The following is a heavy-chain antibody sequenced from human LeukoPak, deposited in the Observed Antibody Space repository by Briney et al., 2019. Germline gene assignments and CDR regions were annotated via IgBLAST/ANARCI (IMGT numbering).Heavy chain of an antibody. CDR3: ASVASDFWSGYYSNNWFDP. J-gene: IGHJ5*02. D-gene: IGHD3-3*01. CDR1: GGSFSGYY. CDR2: INHSGST. Sequence: SETLSLTCAVYGGSFSGYYWSWIRQPPGKGLEWIGEINHSGSTNYNPSLKSRVTISVDTSKNQFSLKLSSVTAADTAVYYCASVASDFWSGYYSNNWFDPWGQGTLVAVSS. V-gene: IGHV4-34*01.